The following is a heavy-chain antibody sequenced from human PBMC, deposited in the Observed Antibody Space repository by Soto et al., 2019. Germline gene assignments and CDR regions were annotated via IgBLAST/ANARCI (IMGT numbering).Heavy chain of an antibody. CDR3: ARGEWELLVYFDY. Sequence: QVQLQESGPGLVKPSQTLSLTCTVSGGSISSGGYYWSWIRQHPGKGLEWIGYIYYSGSTYYNPSLMSRVTISVDTSKNQFSLKLSSVTAADTAVYYCARGEWELLVYFDYWGQGTLVTVSS. CDR2: IYYSGST. CDR1: GGSISSGGYY. J-gene: IGHJ4*02. D-gene: IGHD1-26*01. V-gene: IGHV4-31*03.